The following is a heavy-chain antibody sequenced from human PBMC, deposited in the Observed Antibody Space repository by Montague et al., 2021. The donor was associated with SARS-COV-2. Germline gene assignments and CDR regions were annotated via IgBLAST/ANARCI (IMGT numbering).Heavy chain of an antibody. CDR3: ARGVYMIVVVMRYNWFDP. CDR2: IHYSGST. CDR1: GGSISSSSYY. D-gene: IGHD3-22*01. Sequence: SETLSLTCTVSGGSISSSSYYWCLIRQPPGKGLEWIGSIHYSGSTYYNLSLNSRVTRSVDTSKNQFSLKLSSVTAADTAVYYCARGVYMIVVVMRYNWFDPWGQGTLVTVSS. J-gene: IGHJ5*02. V-gene: IGHV4-39*01.